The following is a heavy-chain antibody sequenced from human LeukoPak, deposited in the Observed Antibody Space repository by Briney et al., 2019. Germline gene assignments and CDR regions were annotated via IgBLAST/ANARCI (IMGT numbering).Heavy chain of an antibody. CDR2: ISSTSGST. V-gene: IGHV3-21*01. CDR1: GFTFSTYS. D-gene: IGHD5-12*01. Sequence: GGSLRLSCAASGFTFSTYSFNWVRQAPGKGLEWISSISSTSGSTYYVDSVKGRFTISRDNAKNSLYLQMNSLRAEDAAVHYCARVATAGYWGQGTLVIVSS. CDR3: ARVATAGY. J-gene: IGHJ4*02.